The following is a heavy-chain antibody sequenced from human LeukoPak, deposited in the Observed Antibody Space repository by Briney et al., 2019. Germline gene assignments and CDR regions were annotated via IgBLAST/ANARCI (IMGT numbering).Heavy chain of an antibody. V-gene: IGHV3-23*01. CDR1: GFNCSTYA. Sequence: GGSLRLSCAASGFNCSTYAMSWVRQAPGKGLEWVSVMSGSSGSTHYADSVKGRFTIFRDNSKNTLYLQMNSLRAEDTGVYYCAKGGRGYGSGYANYDYWGQGTLVTVSS. J-gene: IGHJ4*02. CDR3: AKGGRGYGSGYANYDY. CDR2: MSGSSGST. D-gene: IGHD3-22*01.